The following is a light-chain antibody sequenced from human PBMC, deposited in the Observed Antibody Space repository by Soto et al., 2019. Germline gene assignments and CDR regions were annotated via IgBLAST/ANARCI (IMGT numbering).Light chain of an antibody. Sequence: EIVMTQSPATLSVSPGERATLSCRASQSVSSNLAWYQQKPGQAPRLLIYGASTRATGIPARFSGSGSGTEFTLTISSLQSEDLAVYYCQQYNNWPLWTFGQGTKVDIK. CDR1: QSVSSN. CDR2: GAS. V-gene: IGKV3-15*01. CDR3: QQYNNWPLWT. J-gene: IGKJ1*01.